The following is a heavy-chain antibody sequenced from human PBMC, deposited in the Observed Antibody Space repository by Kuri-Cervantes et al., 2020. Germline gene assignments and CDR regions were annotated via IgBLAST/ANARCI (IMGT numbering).Heavy chain of an antibody. CDR2: IKQDGSEK. D-gene: IGHD1-1*01. J-gene: IGHJ4*02. CDR3: AKGYLRGPIDD. V-gene: IGHV3-7*01. CDR1: GFTFSSYW. Sequence: GESLKISCAASGFTFSSYWMSWVRQAPGKGLEWVANIKQDGSEKYYVDSVKGRFTISRDNSKNTLYLQMNSLRTEDTAVYYCAKGYLRGPIDDWGQGTLVTVSS.